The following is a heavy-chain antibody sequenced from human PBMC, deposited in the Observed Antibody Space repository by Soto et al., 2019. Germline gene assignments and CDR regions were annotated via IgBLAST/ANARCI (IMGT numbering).Heavy chain of an antibody. D-gene: IGHD3-22*01. J-gene: IGHJ5*02. Sequence: ASVKVSCKASGGTFSSYAISWVRQAPGQGLEWMGGIIPIFGTANYAQKFQGRVTITADESTSTAYMELSSLRSEDTAVYYCASGGLDNYYDSSGYYFNWFDPWGQGTLVTVSS. CDR2: IIPIFGTA. CDR1: GGTFSSYA. V-gene: IGHV1-69*13. CDR3: ASGGLDNYYDSSGYYFNWFDP.